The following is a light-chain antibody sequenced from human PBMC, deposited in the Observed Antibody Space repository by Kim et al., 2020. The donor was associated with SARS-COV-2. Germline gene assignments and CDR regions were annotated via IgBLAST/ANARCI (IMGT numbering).Light chain of an antibody. J-gene: IGLJ3*02. CDR1: SSNIGSNY. CDR3: AAWDDSLSGWV. Sequence: QSVLTQPPSASGTPGQRVTISCSGSSSNIGSNYVYWYQQLPGTAPKLLIYSNNQRPSGVPDRFSGSKSGTSASLAISGLRSEDEADYYCAAWDDSLSGWVFGGWTQLTVL. V-gene: IGLV1-47*02. CDR2: SNN.